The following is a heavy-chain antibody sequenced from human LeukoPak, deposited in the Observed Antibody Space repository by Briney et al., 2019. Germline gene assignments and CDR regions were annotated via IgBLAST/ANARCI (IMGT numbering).Heavy chain of an antibody. CDR2: ISYSGGT. D-gene: IGHD6-19*01. CDR3: ARGWFYFDY. Sequence: PSETLSLTCTVSGGAINSYYWRWIRQPPGKGQALIGYISYSGGTNYHPSLRSRVTMSVHTYKNQFSLKLTSGTAADTAVYYCARGWFYFDYWGQGTLDSVSS. V-gene: IGHV4-59*08. CDR1: GGAINSYY. J-gene: IGHJ4*02.